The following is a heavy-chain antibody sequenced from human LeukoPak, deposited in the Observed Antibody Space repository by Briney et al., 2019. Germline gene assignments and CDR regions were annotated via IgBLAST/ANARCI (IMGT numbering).Heavy chain of an antibody. V-gene: IGHV4-39*01. CDR3: ARVKYDSSGYAFDY. D-gene: IGHD3-22*01. CDR1: GGSISSSSYY. CDR2: IYYSGST. J-gene: IGHJ4*02. Sequence: PSETLSLTCTVSGGSISSSSYYWGWIRQPPGKGLEWIGSIYYSGSTYYSPSLKSRVTISVDTSKNQFSLKLSSVTAADTAVYYCARVKYDSSGYAFDYWGQGTLVTVSS.